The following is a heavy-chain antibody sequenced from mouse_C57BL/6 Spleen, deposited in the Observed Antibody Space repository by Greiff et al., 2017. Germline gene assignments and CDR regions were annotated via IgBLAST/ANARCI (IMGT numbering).Heavy chain of an antibody. CDR3: ARRLGTTEWGDFGV. J-gene: IGHJ1*03. CDR2: IDPSDSYT. CDR1: GYTFTSYW. D-gene: IGHD1-1*01. Sequence: QVQLQQPGAELVMPGASVKLSCKASGYTFTSYWMHWVKQRPGQGLEWIGEIDPSDSYTTYNPKLKGKSTLTVDKSSSTAYMQLSSLTSEDSAVYDCARRLGTTEWGDFGVWGTGATVTVAS. V-gene: IGHV1-69*01.